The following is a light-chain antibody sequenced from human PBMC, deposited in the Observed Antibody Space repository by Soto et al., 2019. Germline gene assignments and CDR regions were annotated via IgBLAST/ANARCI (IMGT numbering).Light chain of an antibody. CDR3: CSYAGSSTWV. Sequence: QSVLTQPASVSGSPGQSITISCTGTSSDVGSYNFVSWYQQHPAKAPKLLIYEGSKRPSGVSNRFSGSKSGNTASLTISGLQPEDEADYYCCSYAGSSTWVFGGGTKLT. J-gene: IGLJ2*01. V-gene: IGLV2-23*01. CDR2: EGS. CDR1: SSDVGSYNF.